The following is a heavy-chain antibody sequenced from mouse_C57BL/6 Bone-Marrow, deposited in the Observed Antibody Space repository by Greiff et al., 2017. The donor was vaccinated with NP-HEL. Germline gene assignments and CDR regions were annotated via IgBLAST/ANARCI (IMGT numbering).Heavy chain of an antibody. CDR3: ARSPIYYGNYWYFDV. CDR1: GYAFSSSW. Sequence: VQRVESGPELVKPGASVKISCKASGYAFSSSWMNWVKQRPGKGLEWIGRIYPGDGDTNYNGKFKGKATLTADKSSSTAYMQLSSLTSEDSAVYFCARSPIYYGNYWYFDVWGTGTTVTVSS. CDR2: IYPGDGDT. D-gene: IGHD2-1*01. J-gene: IGHJ1*03. V-gene: IGHV1-82*01.